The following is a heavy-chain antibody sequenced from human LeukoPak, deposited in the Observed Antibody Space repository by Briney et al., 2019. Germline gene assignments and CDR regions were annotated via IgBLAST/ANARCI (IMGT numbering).Heavy chain of an antibody. CDR3: ARELRGGYNYLGY. D-gene: IGHD5-24*01. J-gene: IGHJ4*02. V-gene: IGHV4-59*12. CDR1: GGSISNYY. CDR2: IYYSGSGST. Sequence: PSETLSLTCTVAGGSISNYYWNWIRQPPGEGLEWIGYIYYSGSGSTNYNPSLKSRVTISVDTSKNQFSLKLSSVTAADTAVYYCARELRGGYNYLGYWGQGSLVTVSS.